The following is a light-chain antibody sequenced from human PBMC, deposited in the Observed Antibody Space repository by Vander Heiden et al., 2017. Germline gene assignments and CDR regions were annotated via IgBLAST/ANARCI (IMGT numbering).Light chain of an antibody. CDR1: QSISSN. CDR3: QQYNNWPRT. CDR2: VAS. V-gene: IGKV3-15*01. J-gene: IGKJ1*01. Sequence: IVMTQSPATLSVSPGERATLSCRASQSISSNLAWYQQKPGQAPRLIYVASTRATGIPARFSGSGSGTEFTLTISSLQSEDFAVYYCQQYNNWPRTFGQGTKVEIK.